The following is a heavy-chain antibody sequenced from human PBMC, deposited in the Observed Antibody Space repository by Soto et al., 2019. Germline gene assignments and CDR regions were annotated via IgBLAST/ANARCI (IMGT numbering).Heavy chain of an antibody. CDR3: ARRFLGHISWYNWFDP. V-gene: IGHV4-59*08. J-gene: IGHJ5*02. Sequence: QVQLQESGPGLVKPSETLSLTCTVSGGSISSYYWSWIRQPPGKGLEWIGYIYYSGSTNYNPSLKSRVTISVDTSKTQFSLKLSSVTAADTAVYYCARRFLGHISWYNWFDPWGQGTLVTVSS. CDR1: GGSISSYY. CDR2: IYYSGST. D-gene: IGHD6-13*01.